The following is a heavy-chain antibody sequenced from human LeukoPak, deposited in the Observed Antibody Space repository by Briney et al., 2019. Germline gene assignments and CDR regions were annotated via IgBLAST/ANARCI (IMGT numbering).Heavy chain of an antibody. Sequence: GASVKVSCKASGGTFSSYAISWVRQAPGQGLEWMGGIIPIFGTANYAQKFQGRVTITTDESTSTAYMELSSLRSKDTAVYYCARAGYYYDILTGRFDPWSQGTLVTVSS. CDR3: ARAGYYYDILTGRFDP. CDR1: GGTFSSYA. V-gene: IGHV1-69*05. CDR2: IIPIFGTA. D-gene: IGHD3-9*01. J-gene: IGHJ5*02.